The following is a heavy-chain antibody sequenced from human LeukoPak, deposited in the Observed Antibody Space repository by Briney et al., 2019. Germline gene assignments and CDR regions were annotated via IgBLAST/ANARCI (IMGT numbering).Heavy chain of an antibody. V-gene: IGHV1-69*05. CDR3: AREHCSGGSCYTNN. D-gene: IGHD2-15*01. J-gene: IGHJ4*02. CDR2: IIPIFGTA. CDR1: GGTFSSYA. Sequence: ASVKVSCKASGGTFSSYAISWVRQAPGQGLEWMGGIIPIFGTANYAQKLQGRVTMTIDTSTSTAYMELRSLRSDDTAVYYCAREHCSGGSCYTNNWGQGTLVTVSS.